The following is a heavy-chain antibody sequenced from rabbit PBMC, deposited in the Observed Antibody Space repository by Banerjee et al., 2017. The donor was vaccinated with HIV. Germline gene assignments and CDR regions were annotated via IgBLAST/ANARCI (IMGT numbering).Heavy chain of an antibody. CDR2: IYAGSSGST. CDR1: GFDLSSYYY. V-gene: IGHV1S45*01. Sequence: QEQLEESGGDLVKPGASLTLTCTASGFDLSSYYYMCWVRQAPGKGLEWIACIYAGSSGSTYYASWAKGRFTISKTSSTTVTLQMTSLTAADTATYFCARGPGADYPGYGIIAYFNLWGPGTLVTVS. D-gene: IGHD7-1*01. CDR3: ARGPGADYPGYGIIAYFNL. J-gene: IGHJ4*01.